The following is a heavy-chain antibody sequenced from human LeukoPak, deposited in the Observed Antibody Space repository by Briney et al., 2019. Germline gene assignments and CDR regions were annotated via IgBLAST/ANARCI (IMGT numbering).Heavy chain of an antibody. CDR2: IIPIFGTA. J-gene: IGHJ4*02. CDR1: GGTFSSYA. CDR3: ARGEVEVGFTMVRGVIRFDY. V-gene: IGHV1-69*13. D-gene: IGHD3-10*01. Sequence: SVKVSCKASGGTFSSYAISWVRQAPGQGLEWMGGIIPIFGTANYAQKFQGRVTITADESTSTAYMELSSLRSEDTAVYYCARGEVEVGFTMVRGVIRFDYWGQGTPVTVSS.